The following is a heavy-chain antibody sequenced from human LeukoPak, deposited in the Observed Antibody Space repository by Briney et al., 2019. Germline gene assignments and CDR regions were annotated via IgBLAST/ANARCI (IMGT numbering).Heavy chain of an antibody. J-gene: IGHJ4*02. D-gene: IGHD3-9*01. CDR3: ARGTLAGYFLGF. CDR2: VSGSGGTT. CDR1: GFTFNTYA. Sequence: GGSLRLSCAASGFTFNTYAMSWVRQAPGKGLEWVSAVSGSGGTTYYADSVKGRLTISRDNSRNTLYLQMNSLRAEDTAVYYCARGTLAGYFLGFWGQGTLVTVSS. V-gene: IGHV3-23*01.